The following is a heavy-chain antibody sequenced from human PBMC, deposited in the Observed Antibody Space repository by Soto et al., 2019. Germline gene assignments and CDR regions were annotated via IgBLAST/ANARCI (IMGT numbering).Heavy chain of an antibody. D-gene: IGHD3-3*01. CDR2: INSDGSST. V-gene: IGHV3-74*01. J-gene: IGHJ4*02. Sequence: GGSLRLSCAASGFTFSSYWMHWVRQAPGKGLVWVSRINSDGSSTSYADSVKGRFTISRDNAKNTLYLQMNSLRAENTAVYYCARVSGYDFWSGYDYFDYWGQGTLVTVSS. CDR3: ARVSGYDFWSGYDYFDY. CDR1: GFTFSSYW.